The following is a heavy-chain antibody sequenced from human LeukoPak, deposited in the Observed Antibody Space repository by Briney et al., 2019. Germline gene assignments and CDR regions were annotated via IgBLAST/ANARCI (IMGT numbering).Heavy chain of an antibody. CDR3: TIGRSDGSGYIRPWYFDF. CDR2: VKSKTDGGTT. CDR1: GFTFNNAW. Sequence: SGGSLRLSCAASGFTFNNAWMSWVRQAPGKGLEWVGRVKSKTDGGTTDYATPVKGRFTISRDDSKNTLYLQMNSLKTEDSAVYYCTIGRSDGSGYIRPWYFDFWGQGTLVTVSS. J-gene: IGHJ4*02. V-gene: IGHV3-15*01. D-gene: IGHD3-22*01.